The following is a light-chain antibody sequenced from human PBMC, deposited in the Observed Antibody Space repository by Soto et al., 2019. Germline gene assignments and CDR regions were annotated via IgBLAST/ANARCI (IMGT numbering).Light chain of an antibody. CDR1: QSVSSY. V-gene: IGKV3-11*01. CDR2: DAS. Sequence: EIVLTQSPATLSLSPGERATLSCRASQSVSSYLAWYQQKPGQAPRLLIYDASNRATGIPARFSGSGSGTDFTLTISSLAHEYVAVYYCQHHSKCPPYTFGQGTKLEIK. J-gene: IGKJ2*01. CDR3: QHHSKCPPYT.